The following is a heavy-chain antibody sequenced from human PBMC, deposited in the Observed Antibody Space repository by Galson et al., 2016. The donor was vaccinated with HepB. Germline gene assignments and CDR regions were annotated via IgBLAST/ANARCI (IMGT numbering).Heavy chain of an antibody. CDR2: IYASDSDA. Sequence: QSGAEVKKIGDSLKISCKGLGYTFSSYWIGWVRQVPGKGLEWMGNIYASDSDARYSPPFQGQVTMAVDKSTTTAYLQWRSLKASEPAMYYCSRGRGYDFWRGYMDVWGKGTMVTVSS. V-gene: IGHV5-51*01. CDR1: GYTFSSYW. J-gene: IGHJ6*04. CDR3: SRGRGYDFWRGYMDV. D-gene: IGHD3-3*01.